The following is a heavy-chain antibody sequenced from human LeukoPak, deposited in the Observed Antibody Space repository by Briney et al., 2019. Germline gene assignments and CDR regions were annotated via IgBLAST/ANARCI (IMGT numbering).Heavy chain of an antibody. Sequence: SETLSLTCTVSGGSISSYYWSWIRQPAGKGLEWIGRIYTSGSTNYNPSLKSRVTMSVDTSKNQFSLKLSSVTAADTAVYYCAREYPKMGGIGAAGWLYNWFDPWGQGTLVTVSS. J-gene: IGHJ5*02. CDR1: GGSISSYY. CDR2: IYTSGST. V-gene: IGHV4-4*07. D-gene: IGHD6-13*01. CDR3: AREYPKMGGIGAAGWLYNWFDP.